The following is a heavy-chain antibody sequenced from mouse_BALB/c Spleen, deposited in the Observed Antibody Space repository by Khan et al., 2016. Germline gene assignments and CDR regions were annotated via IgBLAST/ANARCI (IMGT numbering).Heavy chain of an antibody. CDR2: IRYSGSN. CDR1: GDSITSGY. J-gene: IGHJ2*01. V-gene: IGHV3-8*02. CDR3: AGDNGYFFDY. Sequence: VQLKESGPSLVKPSQSLSLTCSVTGDSITSGYWNWIRRFPGNKLEYMGYIRYSGSNYYNPSLKSRISITRDTSKNQYSLQLTSVTTEDTANYYCAGDNGYFFDYWGQGTTLTVSA. D-gene: IGHD2-13*01.